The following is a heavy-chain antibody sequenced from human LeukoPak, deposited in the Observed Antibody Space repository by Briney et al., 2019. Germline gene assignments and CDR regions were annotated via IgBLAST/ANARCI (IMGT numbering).Heavy chain of an antibody. CDR2: INTNTGNP. D-gene: IGHD2-2*01. CDR1: GYTFSSYA. J-gene: IGHJ4*02. CDR3: ARDASYCSSASCYSHPDY. V-gene: IGHV7-4-1*02. Sequence: ASVTVSCKASGYTFSSYAMNWVRQAPGQGLEWMGWINTNTGNPTYAQGFTGRFVFSLDTSVSTAYLQISSLKAEDSAVYFCARDASYCSSASCYSHPDYWGQGTLVTVSS.